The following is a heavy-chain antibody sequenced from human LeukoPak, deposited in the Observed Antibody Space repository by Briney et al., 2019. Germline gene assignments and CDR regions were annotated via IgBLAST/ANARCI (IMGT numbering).Heavy chain of an antibody. V-gene: IGHV4-39*07. CDR2: IYYSGST. CDR1: GGSISSSSYY. D-gene: IGHD3-10*01. J-gene: IGHJ6*03. Sequence: SETLSLTCTVSGGSISSSSYYWGWIRQPPGKGLEWIGSIYYSGSTYYNPSLKSRVTISVDTSKNQFSLNLSSVTAADTAIYYCARGYYGSGSYYTPDYYMDVWGKGTTVTVSS. CDR3: ARGYYGSGSYYTPDYYMDV.